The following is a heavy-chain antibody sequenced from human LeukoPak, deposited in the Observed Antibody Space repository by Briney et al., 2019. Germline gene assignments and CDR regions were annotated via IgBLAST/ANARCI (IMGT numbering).Heavy chain of an antibody. CDR1: GFTFSDYY. CDR2: ISSSGSTI. D-gene: IGHD3-3*01. V-gene: IGHV3-11*01. J-gene: IGHJ4*02. Sequence: GGSLRLSCAASGFTFSDYYMSWIRQAPGKGLEWASYISSSGSTIYYADSVKGRFTISRDNAKNSLYLQMNSLRAEDTAVYYCAREMWRGFVDYWGQGTLVTVSS. CDR3: AREMWRGFVDY.